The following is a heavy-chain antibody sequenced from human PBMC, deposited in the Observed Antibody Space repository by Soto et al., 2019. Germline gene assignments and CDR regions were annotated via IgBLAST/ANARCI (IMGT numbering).Heavy chain of an antibody. Sequence: ASVKVSFKASGYTFINYDINWVRQATGQGLEWMGWMNPNSGNTGYAQKFQGRVTMTRNTSISTAYMELSGLRSEDTAVYYCARGQANLNWFDPWGQGTLVTVSS. CDR2: MNPNSGNT. CDR1: GYTFINYD. CDR3: ARGQANLNWFDP. V-gene: IGHV1-8*01. J-gene: IGHJ5*02.